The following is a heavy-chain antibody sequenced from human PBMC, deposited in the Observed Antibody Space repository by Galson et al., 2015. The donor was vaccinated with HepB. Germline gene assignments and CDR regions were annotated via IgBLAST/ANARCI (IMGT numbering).Heavy chain of an antibody. CDR2: ISGSGNST. Sequence: SLRLSCAASGFTFSSYAMSWVRQAPGKGLQWVSAISGSGNSTYYADSVKGRFTISRDISKNTLYLQMNSLRAEDTAVYYCAKPWRRAVTTLGLSSPDYWGQGTLVTVSS. CDR3: AKPWRRAVTTLGLSSPDY. J-gene: IGHJ4*02. D-gene: IGHD4-17*01. V-gene: IGHV3-23*01. CDR1: GFTFSSYA.